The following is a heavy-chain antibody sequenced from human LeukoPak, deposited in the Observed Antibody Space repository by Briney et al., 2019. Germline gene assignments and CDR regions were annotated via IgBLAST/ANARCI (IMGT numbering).Heavy chain of an antibody. J-gene: IGHJ4*02. CDR3: AREPHDCGGDCYVDY. D-gene: IGHD2-21*02. CDR1: GGTFSSYA. V-gene: IGHV1-69*13. CDR2: IIPIFGTA. Sequence: ASVKVSCKASGGTFSSYAISWVRQAPGQGLKWMGGIIPIFGTANYAQKFQGRVTITADESTSTAYMELSSLRSEDTAVYYCAREPHDCGGDCYVDYWGQGTLVTVSS.